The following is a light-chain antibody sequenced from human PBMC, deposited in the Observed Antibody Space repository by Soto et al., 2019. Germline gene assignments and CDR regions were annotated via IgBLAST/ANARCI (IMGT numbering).Light chain of an antibody. V-gene: IGKV3-20*01. J-gene: IGKJ1*01. CDR3: QQYGSAAPWT. CDR1: QSVYSGY. Sequence: IVLTQSPGTLSLSPGERATLSCRASQSVYSGYVAWYQQKPGQAPKLLIYEASIRATGIPDRFSGSGSGTDVTLTISRLEPEDFAVYYCQQYGSAAPWTFGQGTRVDFK. CDR2: EAS.